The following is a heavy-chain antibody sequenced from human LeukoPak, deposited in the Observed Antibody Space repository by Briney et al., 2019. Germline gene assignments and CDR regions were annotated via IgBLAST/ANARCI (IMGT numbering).Heavy chain of an antibody. CDR1: GFTLSSYA. Sequence: GGSLRLSCAASGFTLSSYAMTWVRQAPGRGLEWVSSISESGISTYYADSVKGRFTVSRDSSANTLYLLINSLRAEDSAVYYCAKDAMTEYYFDYWGQGTLVTVSS. D-gene: IGHD1-14*01. J-gene: IGHJ4*02. CDR3: AKDAMTEYYFDY. CDR2: ISESGIST. V-gene: IGHV3-23*01.